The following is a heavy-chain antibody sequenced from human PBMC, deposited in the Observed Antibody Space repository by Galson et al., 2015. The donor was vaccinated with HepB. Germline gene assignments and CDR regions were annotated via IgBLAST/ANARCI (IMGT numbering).Heavy chain of an antibody. D-gene: IGHD6-19*01. V-gene: IGHV3-21*01. CDR3: ARATIGGGWFCDN. CDR2: ISSSSSYI. J-gene: IGHJ4*02. Sequence: SLRLSCAASGFTFSSYSMNWVRQAPGKGLEWVSSISSSSSYIYYADSVKGRFTISRDNAKNSQHLQMNNLRAVDTAVYYCARATIGGGWFCDNWGQGTLVTVSS. CDR1: GFTFSSYS.